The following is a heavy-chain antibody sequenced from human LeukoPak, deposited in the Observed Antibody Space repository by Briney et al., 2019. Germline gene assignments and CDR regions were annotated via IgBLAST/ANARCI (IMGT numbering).Heavy chain of an antibody. V-gene: IGHV1-2*02. CDR1: GYTFTGYY. D-gene: IGHD4-17*01. CDR2: INPNSGGT. CDR3: ASLSTVTTRDFDY. J-gene: IGHJ4*02. Sequence: ASVKVSCKASGYTFTGYYMHWVRQAPGQGLEWMGWINPNSGGTNYAQKFQGRVTMTRDTSISTAYMELSRLRSDDTAVYYWASLSTVTTRDFDYWGQGTLVTVSS.